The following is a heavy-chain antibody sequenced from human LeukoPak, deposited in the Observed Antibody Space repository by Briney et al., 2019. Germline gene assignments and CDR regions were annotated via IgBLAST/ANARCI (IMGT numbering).Heavy chain of an antibody. D-gene: IGHD3-10*01. CDR2: IYYSGST. Sequence: SETLSLTCTVSGGSLSSYYWSWIRQPPGKGLEWIGYIYYSGSTTYNPPLRSRVTISVDTSKNQFSLRLSSVTAADTAVYYCGRVFYYGSGTFDLWGRGTLVTVSS. J-gene: IGHJ2*01. CDR1: GGSLSSYY. V-gene: IGHV4-59*01. CDR3: GRVFYYGSGTFDL.